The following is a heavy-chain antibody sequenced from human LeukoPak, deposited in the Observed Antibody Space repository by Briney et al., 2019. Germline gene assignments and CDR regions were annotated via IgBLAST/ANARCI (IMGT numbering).Heavy chain of an antibody. CDR2: IYPGDSDT. Sequence: HGESLKISCKGSGYSFTSYWIGWVRQMPGKGLEWMGIIYPGDSDTRYSPSFQGQVTISADKSISTAYLQWSSLTTSDTAMYYCARDTDHHHFDYWGQGTLVTVSS. CDR3: ARDTDHHHFDY. CDR1: GYSFTSYW. V-gene: IGHV5-51*01. D-gene: IGHD1-14*01. J-gene: IGHJ4*02.